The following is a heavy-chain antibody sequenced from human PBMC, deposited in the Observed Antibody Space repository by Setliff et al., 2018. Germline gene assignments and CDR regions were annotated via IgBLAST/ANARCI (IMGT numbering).Heavy chain of an antibody. CDR1: GLTFSSDP. J-gene: IGHJ4*02. CDR2: IYSSGST. Sequence: LRLSCAASGLTFSSDPMNWVRQAPGKGLEWIGYIYSSGSTYYNPSLKSRVSISVDTSKNQFSLKLSSVTAADTAVYYCARESRYYYDNLGTLDYWGQGTLVTVSS. D-gene: IGHD3-22*01. V-gene: IGHV4-30-4*08. CDR3: ARESRYYYDNLGTLDY.